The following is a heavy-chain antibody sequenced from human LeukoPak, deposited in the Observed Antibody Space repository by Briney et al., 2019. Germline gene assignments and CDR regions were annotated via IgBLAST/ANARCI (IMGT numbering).Heavy chain of an antibody. CDR1: GFTFSSYS. CDR3: ASEECSGGSCYFRFDP. V-gene: IGHV3-21*01. CDR2: ISSSSSYI. D-gene: IGHD2-15*01. Sequence: GGSLRLSCAASGFTFSSYSMNWVRQAPGKGLEWVSSISSSSSYIYYADSVKGRFTISRDNAKNSLYLQMNSLRAEDTAVYYCASEECSGGSCYFRFDPWGQGTLVTVSS. J-gene: IGHJ5*02.